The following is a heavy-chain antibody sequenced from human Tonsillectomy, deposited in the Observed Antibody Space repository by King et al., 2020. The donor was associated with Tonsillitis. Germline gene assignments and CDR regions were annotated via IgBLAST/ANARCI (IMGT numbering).Heavy chain of an antibody. J-gene: IGHJ3*02. V-gene: IGHV1-69*06. Sequence: QMGRSGDEVKKPGSSVKVSCKASGGTFSSYAISWVRQAPGQGLEWMGGSIPICGTANYAEKFQGRVTITADKSTSTAYMELSSLRSEDTAVYYCAGGTPGIAAAGTDAFDIWGQGTMVTVSS. CDR2: SIPICGTA. D-gene: IGHD6-13*01. CDR1: GGTFSSYA. CDR3: AGGTPGIAAAGTDAFDI.